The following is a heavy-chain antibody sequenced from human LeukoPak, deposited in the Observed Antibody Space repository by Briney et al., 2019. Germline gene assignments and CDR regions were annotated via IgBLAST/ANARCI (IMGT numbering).Heavy chain of an antibody. CDR2: MNPNSGNT. CDR1: VYTFTSYD. J-gene: IGHJ6*03. D-gene: IGHD2-2*01. CDR3: ARGAGYCSSTSCYGSYYYMDV. V-gene: IGHV1-8*01. Sequence: ASAKVSCKASVYTFTSYDINWVRQATAQGLEWMGWMNPNSGNTGYAQKFQGRVTMTRNTSISTAYMELSSLRSEDTAVYYCARGAGYCSSTSCYGSYYYMDVWGKGTTVTVSS.